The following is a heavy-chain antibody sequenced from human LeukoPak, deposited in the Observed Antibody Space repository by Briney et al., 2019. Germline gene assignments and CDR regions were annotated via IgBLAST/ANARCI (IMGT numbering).Heavy chain of an antibody. CDR3: ARWPRERNRITVTNYYYYMDV. D-gene: IGHD4-11*01. CDR2: IYYSGST. CDR1: GGSISSSSYY. Sequence: PSETLSLTCTVSGGSISSSSYYWAWIRQPPGKGLEWIGSIYYSGSTYYNPSLQSRVTISVDTSKNQFSLKVSSVTAADSAVYYCARWPRERNRITVTNYYYYMDVWGRGTTVTVSS. V-gene: IGHV4-39*01. J-gene: IGHJ6*03.